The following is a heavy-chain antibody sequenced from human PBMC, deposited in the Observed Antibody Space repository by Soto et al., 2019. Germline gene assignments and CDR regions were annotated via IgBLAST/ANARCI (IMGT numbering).Heavy chain of an antibody. CDR2: ISGSGGST. D-gene: IGHD3-9*01. Sequence: PGGSLRLSCAASGFTFSSYAMSWVRQAPGKGLEWVSAISGSGGSTYYADSVKGRFTISRDNSKNTLYLQMNSLRTEDTALYFCARDPSTGNADYWGQGTLVTVSS. CDR1: GFTFSSYA. J-gene: IGHJ4*02. CDR3: ARDPSTGNADY. V-gene: IGHV3-23*01.